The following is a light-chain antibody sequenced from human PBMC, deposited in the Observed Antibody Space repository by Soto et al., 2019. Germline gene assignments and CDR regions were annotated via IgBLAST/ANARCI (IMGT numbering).Light chain of an antibody. Sequence: DIQMTQSPSSLSASVGDRVTITCRASQSIHSYVNWYQQKPGKAPKLLIYAASSLRSGVPSRFSGGGSGTYFTLTITSLQTEDFVKYCCQQCPSAPWTFGQGTTVEI. V-gene: IGKV1-39*01. J-gene: IGKJ1*01. CDR2: AAS. CDR1: QSIHSY. CDR3: QQCPSAPWT.